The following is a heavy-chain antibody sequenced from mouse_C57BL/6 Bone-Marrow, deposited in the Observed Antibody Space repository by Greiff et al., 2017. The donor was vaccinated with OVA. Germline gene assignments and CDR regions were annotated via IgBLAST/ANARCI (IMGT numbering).Heavy chain of an antibody. CDR2: IQPNSGST. D-gene: IGHD1-1*01. Sequence: QVQLQQPGAELVKPGASVKLSCKASGYTFTSYWMHWVKQRPGQGLEWIGMIQPNSGSTNYNEKFKSKATLTVDKSSSSSYMQLSSLTSEDSAVYYCAREGWYYGSSPAWFAYWGQGTLVTVSA. J-gene: IGHJ3*01. V-gene: IGHV1-64*01. CDR3: AREGWYYGSSPAWFAY. CDR1: GYTFTSYW.